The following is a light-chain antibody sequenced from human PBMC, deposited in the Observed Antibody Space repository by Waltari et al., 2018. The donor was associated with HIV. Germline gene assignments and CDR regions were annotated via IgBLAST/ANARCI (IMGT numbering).Light chain of an antibody. J-gene: IGKJ2*01. CDR1: QTVTSF. CDR2: GAS. CDR3: QQSYSVPYT. Sequence: DIKMTQSQSSLSASVGDRVSITCRASQTVTSFFNWYQQRPGKAPNLLIYGASTLQSGVPARFSGSGSAADYTLTISSLQPEDSATYYCQQSYSVPYTFGPGTKLEIK. V-gene: IGKV1-39*01.